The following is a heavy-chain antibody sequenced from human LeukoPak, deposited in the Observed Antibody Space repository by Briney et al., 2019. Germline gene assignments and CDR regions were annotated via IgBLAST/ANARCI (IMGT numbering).Heavy chain of an antibody. CDR3: ARGWYYGSGSYYKTEENYYYGMDV. CDR2: TYYRSKWYN. D-gene: IGHD3-10*01. CDR1: GDSVSSNSAA. Sequence: SQTLSLTCAISGDSVSSNSAAWNWIRQSPSRGLEWLGRTYYRSKWYNDYAVSVKSRITINPDTSKNQFSLQLNSVTPEDTAVYYCARGWYYGSGSYYKTEENYYYGMDVWDQGTTVTVSS. V-gene: IGHV6-1*01. J-gene: IGHJ6*02.